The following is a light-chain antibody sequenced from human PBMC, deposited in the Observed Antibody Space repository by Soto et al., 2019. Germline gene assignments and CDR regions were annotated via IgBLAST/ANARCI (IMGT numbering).Light chain of an antibody. Sequence: AIQMTQSPSSLSASVGDSVTITCRASQGIRNDLGWYQVKPGTAPKLLIYGASTLQSGVPSRFSGSGSGTDFTLTINSLQPGDFATYYCLQDYTYPRPFGPGTKVDIK. CDR3: LQDYTYPRP. J-gene: IGKJ3*01. CDR1: QGIRND. V-gene: IGKV1-6*02. CDR2: GAS.